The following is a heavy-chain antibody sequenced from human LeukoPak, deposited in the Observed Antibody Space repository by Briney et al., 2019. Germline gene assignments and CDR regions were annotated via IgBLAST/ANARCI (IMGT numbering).Heavy chain of an antibody. CDR3: TKDWKSSSPAANDRFDY. CDR1: GFTFSSYG. CDR2: ISSDGSTI. V-gene: IGHV3-30*18. Sequence: GGSLRLSCAAPGFTFSSYGMHWVRQAPGRGLEWVAVISSDGSTILYSDSVKGRFTISRENSKNTLYLQMNSLRAEDTAVYYCTKDWKSSSPAANDRFDYWGQGTLVTVSS. D-gene: IGHD2-2*01. J-gene: IGHJ4*02.